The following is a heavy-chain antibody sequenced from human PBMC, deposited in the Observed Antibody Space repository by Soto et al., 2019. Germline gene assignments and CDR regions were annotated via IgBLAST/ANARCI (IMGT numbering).Heavy chain of an antibody. J-gene: IGHJ3*02. D-gene: IGHD3-10*01. V-gene: IGHV3-13*01. CDR2: IGTAGDT. CDR1: GFTFSSYD. CDR3: VRFGGNYYGSGSYSDAFDI. Sequence: PGGSLRLSCAASGFTFSSYDMHWVRQATGKGLEWVSAIGTAGDTYYPGSVKGRFTISRENAKNSFYLQMNSLRAGDTAVYYCVRFGGNYYGSGSYSDAFDIWGQGTMVTVSS.